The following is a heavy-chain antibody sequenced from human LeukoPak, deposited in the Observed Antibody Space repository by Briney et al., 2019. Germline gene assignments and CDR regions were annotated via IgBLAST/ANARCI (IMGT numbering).Heavy chain of an antibody. V-gene: IGHV3-21*01. Sequence: PGGSLRLSCAASAFTFSIYSMNWVRQAPGKGLEWVSSITSSSSYRYYADSVKGRFTISRDNATKSLYLQMNSLRAKVPAVSYYARGHWLDPWGQGSLVTVSS. CDR3: ARGHWLDP. CDR1: AFTFSIYS. CDR2: ITSSSSYR. J-gene: IGHJ5*02.